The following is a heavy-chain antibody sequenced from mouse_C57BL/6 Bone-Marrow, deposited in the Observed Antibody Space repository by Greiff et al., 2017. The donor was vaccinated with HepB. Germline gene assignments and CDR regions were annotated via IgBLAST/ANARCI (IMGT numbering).Heavy chain of an antibody. Sequence: VQLQQSGAELVRPGASVKLSCTASGFNIKDYYMHWVKQRPEQGLEWIGRIDPEDGDTEYAPKFQGKATMTADTSSNTAYLQLSSLTSEDTAVYYCTTWETAQATVGLWGQGTTLTVSS. D-gene: IGHD3-2*02. CDR3: TTWETAQATVGL. V-gene: IGHV14-1*01. CDR2: IDPEDGDT. CDR1: GFNIKDYY. J-gene: IGHJ2*01.